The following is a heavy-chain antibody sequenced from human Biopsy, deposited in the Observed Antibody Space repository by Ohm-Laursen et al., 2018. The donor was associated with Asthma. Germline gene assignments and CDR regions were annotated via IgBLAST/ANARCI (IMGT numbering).Heavy chain of an antibody. V-gene: IGHV3-23*01. J-gene: IGHJ5*02. CDR3: AKITTDRQKANNWFDP. CDR2: ISASGVRT. CDR1: GFAFNNSS. Sequence: SLRLSCAASGFAFNNSSMTWVRQAPGKGLEWVSSISASGVRTFYADSVKGRFTVSRGSSRNTLYLQLSTLRVEDTAVYFCAKITTDRQKANNWFDPWCQGTLVTVSS. D-gene: IGHD3-22*01.